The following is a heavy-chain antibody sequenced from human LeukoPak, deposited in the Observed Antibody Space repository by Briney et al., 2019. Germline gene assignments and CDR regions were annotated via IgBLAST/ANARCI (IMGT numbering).Heavy chain of an antibody. J-gene: IGHJ3*02. CDR1: GFTFSSYG. CDR3: AKGSRIMITFGGVIVDAFDI. Sequence: PGGSLTLSCAASGFTFSSYGMHWVRQAPGKGLEWVAVIWNDGSNKYYADSVKGRFTISRDNSKNTLYLQMNSLRAEDTAVYYCAKGSRIMITFGGVIVDAFDIWARETRVRVSS. CDR2: IWNDGSNK. D-gene: IGHD3-16*01. V-gene: IGHV3-33*06.